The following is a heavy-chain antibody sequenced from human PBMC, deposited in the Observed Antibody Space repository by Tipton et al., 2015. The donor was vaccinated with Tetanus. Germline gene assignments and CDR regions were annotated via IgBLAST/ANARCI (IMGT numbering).Heavy chain of an antibody. CDR1: GGSLRSSDYY. Sequence: TLSLTCIVSGGSLRSSDYYGAWVRQTPGKGLEWIASIYFKGDTYYSPSLKSRLTIAVDTSQNLFSVTLTSVTAADTAIYYCARHLYGYWFDPWGQGAQVTVSS. CDR3: ARHLYGYWFDP. V-gene: IGHV4-39*02. CDR2: IYFKGDT. J-gene: IGHJ5*02. D-gene: IGHD3-10*01.